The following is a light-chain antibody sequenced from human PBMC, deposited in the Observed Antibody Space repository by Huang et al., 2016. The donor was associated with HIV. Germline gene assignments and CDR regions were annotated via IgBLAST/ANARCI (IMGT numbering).Light chain of an antibody. CDR3: QQYSNWPPYT. CDR2: GAS. J-gene: IGKJ2*01. CDR1: QSVSSN. Sequence: EIVMTQSPGTLSMSPGARSTLSCRASQSVSSNLAWYQQKPGQAPRLLIYGASTRATGIPTRFSASGSGTEFTLTISSLQSEDFAFYYCQQYSNWPPYTFGQGTKLEIK. V-gene: IGKV3-15*01.